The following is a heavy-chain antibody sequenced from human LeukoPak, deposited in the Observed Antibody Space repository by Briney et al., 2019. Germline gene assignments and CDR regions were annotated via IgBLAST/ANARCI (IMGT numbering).Heavy chain of an antibody. CDR3: ARTKSSGWYYFDY. Sequence: RASVKVSFKASGYTFTSYDINWVRQATGQGLEWMGWMNPNSGNTGYAQKFQGRVTMTRNTSISTAYMELSSLRSEDTAVYYCARTKSSGWYYFDYWGQGTLVTVSS. CDR1: GYTFTSYD. D-gene: IGHD6-19*01. CDR2: MNPNSGNT. V-gene: IGHV1-8*01. J-gene: IGHJ4*02.